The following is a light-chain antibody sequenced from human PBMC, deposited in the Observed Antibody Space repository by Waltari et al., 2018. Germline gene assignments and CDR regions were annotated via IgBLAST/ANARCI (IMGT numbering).Light chain of an antibody. CDR3: GSYTSSGTLL. CDR1: SSDLGGYDY. V-gene: IGLV2-14*01. CDR2: DVT. Sequence: QSALTQPASVSGSPGQSITIPCTGTSSDLGGYDYVAWYQQHPGKVPKLMIYDVTKRPSGVSDRFSGSKSGNTASLTISGLQADDEADYYCGSYTSSGTLLFGGGTTLTVL. J-gene: IGLJ3*02.